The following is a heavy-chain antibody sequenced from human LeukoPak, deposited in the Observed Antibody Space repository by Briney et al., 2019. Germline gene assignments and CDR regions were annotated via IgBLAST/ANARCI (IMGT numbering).Heavy chain of an antibody. J-gene: IGHJ4*02. CDR3: AKGHTTWELPHDY. V-gene: IGHV3-23*01. D-gene: IGHD1-26*01. CDR1: RFTFSSYA. CDR2: ISGSGGST. Sequence: GGSLRLSCAASRFTFSSYAMTWVRQAPGKGLEWVSSISGSGGSTSYADSVKGRFTISRDNSKNTLYLQMNSLRVEDTAVYYCAKGHTTWELPHDYWGQGTLVTVSS.